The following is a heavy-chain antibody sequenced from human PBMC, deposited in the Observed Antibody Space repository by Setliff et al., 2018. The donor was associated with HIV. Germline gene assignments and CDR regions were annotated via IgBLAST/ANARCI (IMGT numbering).Heavy chain of an antibody. CDR2: ISASGDA. Sequence: ASVKVSCKASGYNFSIYGISWVRQAPGQGLEWMGWISASGDAKSAQKFQGRVTLTTDTMSTTAYMELRSLTSDDTAMYYCATPGVGAGAFDIWGRGTMVTVSS. V-gene: IGHV1-18*01. J-gene: IGHJ3*02. CDR3: ATPGVGAGAFDI. D-gene: IGHD3-10*01. CDR1: GYNFSIYG.